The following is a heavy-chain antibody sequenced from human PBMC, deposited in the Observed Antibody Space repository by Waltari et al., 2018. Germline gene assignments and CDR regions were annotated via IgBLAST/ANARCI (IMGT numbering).Heavy chain of an antibody. CDR1: GFTVSSNY. J-gene: IGHJ6*02. Sequence: EVQLVESGGGLIQPGGSLRLSCAASGFTVSSNYMSWVRQAPGKGLEWVSVIYSGGRTYYADSVKGRVTISRDNSKNTLYLQMNSLRAEDTAVYYCARYSSSWYGMDVWGQGTTVTVSS. CDR2: IYSGGRT. CDR3: ARYSSSWYGMDV. D-gene: IGHD6-13*01. V-gene: IGHV3-53*01.